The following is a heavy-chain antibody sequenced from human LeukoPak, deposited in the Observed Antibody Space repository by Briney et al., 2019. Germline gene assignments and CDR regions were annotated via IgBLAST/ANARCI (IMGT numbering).Heavy chain of an antibody. CDR2: ISAYNGNT. D-gene: IGHD1-7*01. Sequence: GASVKVSCKASGYTFTSYGISWLRQAPGRGLEWMGWISAYNGNTNYAQKLQGRVTMTTDTSTSTAYMDLRSLRSDDTAVYYCARGRLSTGTMFDPWGQGTLVTVSS. V-gene: IGHV1-18*01. CDR1: GYTFTSYG. J-gene: IGHJ5*02. CDR3: ARGRLSTGTMFDP.